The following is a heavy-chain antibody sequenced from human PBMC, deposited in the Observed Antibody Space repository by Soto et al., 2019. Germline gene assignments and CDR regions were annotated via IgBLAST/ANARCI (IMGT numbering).Heavy chain of an antibody. CDR3: ARERPDGARLDP. J-gene: IGHJ5*02. V-gene: IGHV4-30-4*01. CDR2: IYHSGST. D-gene: IGHD6-6*01. Sequence: QVQLQESGPGLVKPSQTLSLTYTVSGGSISSGDYYWRWIRQPPGKGLEWIGYIYHSGSTYYNPSLQSRVTISVDTSKSQFSLKLSSVTAADTAVYYCARERPDGARLDPWGQGTLVTVSS. CDR1: GGSISSGDYY.